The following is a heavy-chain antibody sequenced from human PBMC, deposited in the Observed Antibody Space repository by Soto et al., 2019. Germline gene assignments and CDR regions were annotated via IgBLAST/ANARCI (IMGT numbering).Heavy chain of an antibody. J-gene: IGHJ4*02. CDR3: ARVISGPIDY. Sequence: SLRLSCSASVFTCSSYEMNWFRQAPGKGLEWVSYISSSGRTIYYADSVKGRFAISRDNAKNSLFLQMNSLRADDSAIYYCARVISGPIDYWGQGTLVTVSS. V-gene: IGHV3-48*03. D-gene: IGHD2-21*01. CDR1: VFTCSSYE. CDR2: ISSSGRTI.